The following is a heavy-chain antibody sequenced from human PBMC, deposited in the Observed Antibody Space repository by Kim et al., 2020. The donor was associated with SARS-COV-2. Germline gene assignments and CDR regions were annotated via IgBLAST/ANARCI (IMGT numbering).Heavy chain of an antibody. J-gene: IGHJ4*02. CDR2: ISYDGTSK. CDR1: GITFSRSG. V-gene: IGHV3-30*03. D-gene: IGHD1-1*01. CDR3: ARDRAGTDIDH. Sequence: GGSLRLSCVASGITFSRSGMHWVRQAPGKGLDWVAFISYDGTSKDYTDAVKGRFTISRDNSKNTLYLQMNTLRGEDSAVYYCARDRAGTDIDHSGQGALVTVSS.